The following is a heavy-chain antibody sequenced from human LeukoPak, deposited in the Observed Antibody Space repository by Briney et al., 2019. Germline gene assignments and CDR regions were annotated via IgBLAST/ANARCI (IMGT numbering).Heavy chain of an antibody. CDR2: FDPEDGET. V-gene: IGHV1-24*01. J-gene: IGHJ4*02. CDR3: ATYCSSTSCYPNRRYFDY. Sequence: ASVKVSCKVSGYTLTELSMHWVRQAPGKGLEWMGGFDPEDGETIYAQKFQGRVTMTEDTSTDTAYMELSSLRSADTAVYYCATYCSSTSCYPNRRYFDYWGQGTLVTVSS. D-gene: IGHD2-2*01. CDR1: GYTLTELS.